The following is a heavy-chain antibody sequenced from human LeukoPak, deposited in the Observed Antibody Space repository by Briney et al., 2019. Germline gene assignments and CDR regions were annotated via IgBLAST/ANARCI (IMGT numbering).Heavy chain of an antibody. CDR3: ARRRFGELLSDYYHGMDV. J-gene: IGHJ6*02. CDR2: IYPGDSDT. Sequence: GESLKISCKGSGYSFTSYWIGWARQMPGKGLEWMGIIYPGDSDTRYSPSFQGQVTISVDKSISTAYLQWSSLKASDTAMYYCARRRFGELLSDYYHGMDVWGQGTTVTVSS. CDR1: GYSFTSYW. D-gene: IGHD3-10*01. V-gene: IGHV5-51*01.